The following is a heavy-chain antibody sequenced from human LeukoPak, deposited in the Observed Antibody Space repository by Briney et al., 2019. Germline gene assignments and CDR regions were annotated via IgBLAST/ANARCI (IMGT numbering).Heavy chain of an antibody. Sequence: GRSLRLSCAASGFTFSSYGMHWVRQAPGKGLEWVAVIWYDGSNKYYADSVKGRFTISRDNSNNTMYLQMNSLRAEDTAVYYCAKADRYDFWSGFDYWGQGTLVTVSS. CDR1: GFTFSSYG. J-gene: IGHJ4*02. CDR2: IWYDGSNK. V-gene: IGHV3-33*06. D-gene: IGHD3-3*01. CDR3: AKADRYDFWSGFDY.